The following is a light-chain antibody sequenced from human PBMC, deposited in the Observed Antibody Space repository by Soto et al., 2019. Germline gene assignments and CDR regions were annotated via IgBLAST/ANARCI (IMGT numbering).Light chain of an antibody. V-gene: IGKV3-20*01. CDR2: GAS. CDR3: QQYGSSPLT. J-gene: IGKJ4*01. CDR1: QSVSSSY. Sequence: EIVLTQSPGTLSLSPGERATLSCRASQSVSSSYFAWYQQKPGQAPRLLIYGASSRATGIPDRFSGSGSVTVFTLTSSRLETEDFAVYYCQQYGSSPLTFGGGTKVEIK.